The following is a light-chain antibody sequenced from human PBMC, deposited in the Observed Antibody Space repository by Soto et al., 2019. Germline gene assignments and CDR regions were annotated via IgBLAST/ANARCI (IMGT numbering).Light chain of an antibody. CDR2: EVS. Sequence: QSALTQPASVSGSPGQSITISCTGTSSHVGTYNLVSWYQQYSGKAPKLMIYEVSKRPSGVSNRFTGSKSGNTASLTISWLQAEDEADYYCCSYAGTNTYGLGTGTKVTVL. CDR1: SSHVGTYNL. J-gene: IGLJ1*01. CDR3: CSYAGTNTYG. V-gene: IGLV2-23*02.